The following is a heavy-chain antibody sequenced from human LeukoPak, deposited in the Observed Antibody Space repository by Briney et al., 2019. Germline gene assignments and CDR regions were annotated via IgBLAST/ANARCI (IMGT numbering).Heavy chain of an antibody. CDR1: GFTFSSYG. CDR2: IRYDGSNK. J-gene: IGHJ4*02. V-gene: IGHV3-30*02. Sequence: PGGSLRLSCAASGFTFSSYGMHWVRQAPGKGLEWVAFIRYDGSNKYYADSVKGRFTISRDNSKNTLYLQMNSLRAEDTAVYYCAKAKGIQLWLPYFDYWGQGTLVTVSS. CDR3: AKAKGIQLWLPYFDY. D-gene: IGHD5-18*01.